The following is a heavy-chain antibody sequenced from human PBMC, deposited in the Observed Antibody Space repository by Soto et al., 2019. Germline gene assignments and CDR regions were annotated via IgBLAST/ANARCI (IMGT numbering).Heavy chain of an antibody. J-gene: IGHJ4*02. Sequence: LKISCQGSGYTFTTYWIAWVRQMPGKGLEWMGVIYPRDSDAKYSPAFQGQVTFSVDKSINTAYLQWASLEASDTAMYFCARKLAPEFFDSWGQGTLVTVSS. V-gene: IGHV5-51*01. CDR3: ARKLAPEFFDS. CDR1: GYTFTTYW. D-gene: IGHD5-12*01. CDR2: IYPRDSDA.